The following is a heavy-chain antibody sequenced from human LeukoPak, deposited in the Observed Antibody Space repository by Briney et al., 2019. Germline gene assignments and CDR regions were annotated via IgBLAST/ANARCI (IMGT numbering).Heavy chain of an antibody. CDR1: GFTFGSYA. CDR3: AKTTTGYSSGRYPAWPIDY. Sequence: PGGSLRLSCAASGFTFGSYAMYWVRQAPGKGLEWVSGIFGSGGSAHSADSVKGRFTISRDNSKNTVYLQMDSQRAEDTATYYCAKTTTGYSSGRYPAWPIDYWGQGTLVTVSS. J-gene: IGHJ4*02. D-gene: IGHD2-15*01. CDR2: IFGSGGSA. V-gene: IGHV3-23*01.